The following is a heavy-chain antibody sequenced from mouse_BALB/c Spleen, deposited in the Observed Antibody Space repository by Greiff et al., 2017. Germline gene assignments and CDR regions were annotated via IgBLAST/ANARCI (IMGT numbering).Heavy chain of an antibody. J-gene: IGHJ4*01. CDR3: ARGYGSYYYAMDY. V-gene: IGHV5-6-5*01. CDR2: ISSGGST. Sequence: EVKLQESGGGLVKPGGSLKLSCAASGFTFSSYAMSWVRQTPEKRLEWVASISSGGSTYYPDSVKGRFTISRDNARNILYLQMSSLRSEDTAMYYCARGYGSYYYAMDYWGQGTSVTVS. D-gene: IGHD1-2*01. CDR1: GFTFSSYA.